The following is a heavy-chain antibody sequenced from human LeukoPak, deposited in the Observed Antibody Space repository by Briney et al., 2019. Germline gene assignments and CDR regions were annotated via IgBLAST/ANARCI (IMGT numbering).Heavy chain of an antibody. CDR3: AREGHIAYSSSSYAFDI. D-gene: IGHD6-6*01. V-gene: IGHV4-59*12. CDR2: IHYSGST. Sequence: SETLSLTCTVSGDSFSYFYWSWIRQPPGKGLEWIGSIHYSGSTYYNPSLKSRVTISVDTSKNQFSLKLSSVTAADTAVYYCAREGHIAYSSSSYAFDIWGQGTMVTVSS. CDR1: GDSFSYFY. J-gene: IGHJ3*02.